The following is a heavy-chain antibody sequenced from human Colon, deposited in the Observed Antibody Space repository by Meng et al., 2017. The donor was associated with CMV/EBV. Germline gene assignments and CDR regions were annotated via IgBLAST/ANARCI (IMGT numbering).Heavy chain of an antibody. J-gene: IGHJ4*02. Sequence: GESLKISCAASGFTFSSYAMHWVRQAPGKGLEWVAVISYDGSNKYYADSVKGRFTISRDNSKNTLYLQMNSLRAEDTAVYYCASTGPLYGLYFCYWGQGTLVTVSS. V-gene: IGHV3-30-3*01. D-gene: IGHD2-8*01. CDR3: ASTGPLYGLYFCY. CDR1: GFTFSSYA. CDR2: ISYDGSNK.